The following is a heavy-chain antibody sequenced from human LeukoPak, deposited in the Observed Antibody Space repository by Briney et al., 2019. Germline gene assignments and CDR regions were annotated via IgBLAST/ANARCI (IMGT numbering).Heavy chain of an antibody. CDR2: INHCVSP. CDR3: ARRQQWLVPFDY. J-gene: IGHJ4*02. Sequence: KPSETLSLTCVVYGGSFSGSYWSWIRQPPGKWLEWIGEINHCVSPNYNPSLRSRVTLSGDTSQNLFSLKLTSVTAADTALYTWARRQQWLVPFDYWGQGTLVTVSS. V-gene: IGHV4-34*01. CDR1: GGSFSGSY. D-gene: IGHD6-19*01.